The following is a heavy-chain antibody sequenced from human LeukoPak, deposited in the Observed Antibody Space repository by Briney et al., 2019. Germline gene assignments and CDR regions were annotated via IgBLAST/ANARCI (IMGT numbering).Heavy chain of an antibody. Sequence: GGSLRLSCAASGFTFSSYGMHWVRQAPGKGLEWVAFIRYDGSNKYYADSVKGRFTIPRDNSKNTLYLQMNSLRAEDTAVYYCAKDEYYYDSSGLSDYWGQGTLVTVSS. V-gene: IGHV3-30*02. CDR2: IRYDGSNK. CDR1: GFTFSSYG. CDR3: AKDEYYYDSSGLSDY. J-gene: IGHJ4*02. D-gene: IGHD3-22*01.